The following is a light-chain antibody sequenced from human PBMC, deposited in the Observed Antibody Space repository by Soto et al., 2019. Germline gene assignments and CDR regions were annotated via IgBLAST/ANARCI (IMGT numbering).Light chain of an antibody. CDR1: SSDVGSHNL. CDR3: CSYGGSGVV. Sequence: QSVLTQPASVSGSPGQSITISCTGSSSDVGSHNLVSWYQQHPGQAHKLMIYEVSKRPLGVSARFSASRSGNTASLTISGLQAEDEAHYYCCSYGGSGVVFGGGTQLTVL. CDR2: EVS. V-gene: IGLV2-23*02. J-gene: IGLJ7*01.